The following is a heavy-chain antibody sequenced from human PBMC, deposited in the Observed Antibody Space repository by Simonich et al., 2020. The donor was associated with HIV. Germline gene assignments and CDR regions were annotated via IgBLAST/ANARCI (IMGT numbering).Heavy chain of an antibody. D-gene: IGHD6-13*01. V-gene: IGHV4-34*01. CDR3: ARSEAQQLDY. CDR2: INHSGST. CDR1: GGSFSGYY. J-gene: IGHJ4*02. Sequence: QVQLQQWGAGLLKPSETLSLTCAVYGGSFSGYYWSWIRQPPGKGREGIREINHSGSTNYNPSLKSRVTRSVDTSKNQFSLKLSSVTAADTAVYYCARSEAQQLDYWGQGTLVTVSS.